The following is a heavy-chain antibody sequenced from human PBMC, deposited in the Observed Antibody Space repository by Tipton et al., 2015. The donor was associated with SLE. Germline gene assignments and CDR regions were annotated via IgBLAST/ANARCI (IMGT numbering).Heavy chain of an antibody. CDR2: IHHSGST. CDR1: GGSFSGYY. Sequence: TLSLTCAVYGGSFSGYYWSWIRQPPGKGLEWIGEIHHSGSTNYNPSLKSRVTISIDTSKNQFSLKLSSVTAADTAMYYCARGVGADYWGQGTLVTVSS. J-gene: IGHJ4*02. V-gene: IGHV4-34*01. D-gene: IGHD1-26*01. CDR3: ARGVGADY.